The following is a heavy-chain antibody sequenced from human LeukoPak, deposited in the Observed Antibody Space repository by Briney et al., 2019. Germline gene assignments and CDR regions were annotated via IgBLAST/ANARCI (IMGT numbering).Heavy chain of an antibody. J-gene: IGHJ4*02. CDR2: INHSGST. Sequence: PSETLSLTCAVYGGSFSGYYWSWIRQPPGKGLEWIGEINHSGSTNYNPSLKSRVTISVDTSKNQFSLKLSSVTAADTAVYYCAGIAGATFGPDYWGQGTLVTVSS. CDR1: GGSFSGYY. D-gene: IGHD1-26*01. CDR3: AGIAGATFGPDY. V-gene: IGHV4-34*01.